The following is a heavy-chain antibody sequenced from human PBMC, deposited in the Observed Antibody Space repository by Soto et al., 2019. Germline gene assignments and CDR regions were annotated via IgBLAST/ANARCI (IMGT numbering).Heavy chain of an antibody. V-gene: IGHV3-30*03. CDR1: GFTVSTYG. Sequence: ESGGGVVQPGRSLRLSCAVSGFTVSTYGMHWVRQAPGKGLEWVAVISREGGTKYYADSVKGRFTISSDNSRNTLFLEMNRLGGDDLAVYYCTGAGASGDWGQGTLVTVSS. D-gene: IGHD7-27*01. J-gene: IGHJ4*02. CDR3: TGAGASGD. CDR2: ISREGGTK.